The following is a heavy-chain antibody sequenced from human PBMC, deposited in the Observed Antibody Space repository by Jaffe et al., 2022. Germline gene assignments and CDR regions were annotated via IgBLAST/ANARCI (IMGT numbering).Heavy chain of an antibody. Sequence: QVQLVESGGGVVQPGRSLRLSCAASGFTFSSYGMHWVRQAPGKGLEWVAVISYDGSNKYYADSVKGRFTISRDNSKNTLYLQMNSLRAEDTAVYYCAKDSALGAVAYYYYMDVWGKGTTVTVSS. CDR1: GFTFSSYG. D-gene: IGHD3-16*01. CDR3: AKDSALGAVAYYYYMDV. CDR2: ISYDGSNK. V-gene: IGHV3-30*18. J-gene: IGHJ6*03.